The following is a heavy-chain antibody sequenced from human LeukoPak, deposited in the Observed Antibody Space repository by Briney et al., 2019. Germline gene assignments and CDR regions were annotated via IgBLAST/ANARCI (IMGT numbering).Heavy chain of an antibody. CDR1: GFTFSSFA. D-gene: IGHD2-15*01. V-gene: IGHV3-23*01. CDR2: ISDSGGSR. CDR3: AKSHSVAQRGYFDY. Sequence: QPGGSLRLSCAASGFTFSSFAMTWVRQAPGKGLEWVTNISDSGGSRYYADSVKGRFTISRDNSKDTLYVQMNNLRAEDAAVYYCAKSHSVAQRGYFDYWGQGTLVTVSS. J-gene: IGHJ4*02.